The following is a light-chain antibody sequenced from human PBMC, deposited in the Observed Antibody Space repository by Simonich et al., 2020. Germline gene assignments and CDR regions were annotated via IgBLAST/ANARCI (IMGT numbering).Light chain of an antibody. CDR2: EGR. J-gene: IGLJ2*01. V-gene: IGLV2-23*01. Sequence: QSALTQPASVSGSPGQSITISCTGTSSDVGNYNLVSWYQQHTGKSPKLLIYEGRKRPSGVSNRFSGSKSGNTASLTISGLQAEDEADYYCCSYAGSSTVFGGGTKLTVL. CDR1: SSDVGNYNL. CDR3: CSYAGSSTV.